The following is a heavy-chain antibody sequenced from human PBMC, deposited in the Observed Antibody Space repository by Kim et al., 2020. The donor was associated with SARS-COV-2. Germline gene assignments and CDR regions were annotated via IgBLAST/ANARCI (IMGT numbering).Heavy chain of an antibody. J-gene: IGHJ4*02. CDR3: ASALGH. D-gene: IGHD3-16*02. Sequence: YTSGLTNYHPSLQSRVTMSVDMCKNQFSLKLSSVTAADTAVYYCASALGHWGQGTLVTVSS. V-gene: IGHV4-4*07. CDR2: YTSGLT.